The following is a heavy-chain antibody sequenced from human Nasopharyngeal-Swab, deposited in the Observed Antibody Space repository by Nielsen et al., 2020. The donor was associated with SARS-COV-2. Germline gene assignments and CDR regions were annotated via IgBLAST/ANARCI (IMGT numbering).Heavy chain of an antibody. V-gene: IGHV1-8*02. CDR2: MNPNSGNT. Sequence: SVTVPCKASGYTFTSYDTNWVRQASGHALEWVGWMNPNSGNTGYAQKFQGRVTMTRDTSITTAYMELSSLRSEDTAVYYCVRPRYCSAASCDRHSGVGLFDYWGQGTLITVSS. CDR1: GYTFTSYD. D-gene: IGHD2-8*02. CDR3: VRPRYCSAASCDRHSGVGLFDY. J-gene: IGHJ4*02.